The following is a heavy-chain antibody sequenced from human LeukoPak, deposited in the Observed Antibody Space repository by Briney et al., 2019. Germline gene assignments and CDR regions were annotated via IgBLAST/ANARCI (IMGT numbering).Heavy chain of an antibody. CDR3: ARDHVAGTGRFDY. CDR1: GFTFSSYG. Sequence: GRSLRLSCAASGFTFSSYGMHWVRQAPGKGLEWVSSISSSSSYIYYADSVKGRFTISRDNAKNSLYLQMNSLRAEDTAVYYCARDHVAGTGRFDYWGQGTLVTVSS. CDR2: ISSSSSYI. D-gene: IGHD6-19*01. V-gene: IGHV3-21*01. J-gene: IGHJ4*02.